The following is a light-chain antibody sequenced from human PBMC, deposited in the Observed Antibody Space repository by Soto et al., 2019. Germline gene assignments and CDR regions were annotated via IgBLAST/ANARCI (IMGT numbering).Light chain of an antibody. CDR2: EVS. CDR3: ISYTSSSTLV. V-gene: IGLV2-18*02. Sequence: QSALTQPPSVSGSPGQSVTISCTGTSSDVGSYNRVSWYQQPPGTAPKLMIYEVSNRTSGVPDRFSGSKSGNTASLTISGLQAEDEAEYYWISYTSSSTLVFGGGTELTVL. J-gene: IGLJ2*01. CDR1: SSDVGSYNR.